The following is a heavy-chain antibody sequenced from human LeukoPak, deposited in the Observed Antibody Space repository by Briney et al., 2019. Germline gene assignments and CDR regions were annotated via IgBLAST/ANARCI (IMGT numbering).Heavy chain of an antibody. CDR3: ARKDTAMGGPDI. Sequence: SETLSLTCTVSGGSISSYYWSWIRQPPGKGLEWIGYIYYSGSTNYNPSLKSRVTISVDTSKNQFSLKLSSVTAADTAVYYCARKDTAMGGPDIWGQGTMVTVSS. D-gene: IGHD5-18*01. V-gene: IGHV4-59*01. J-gene: IGHJ3*02. CDR2: IYYSGST. CDR1: GGSISSYY.